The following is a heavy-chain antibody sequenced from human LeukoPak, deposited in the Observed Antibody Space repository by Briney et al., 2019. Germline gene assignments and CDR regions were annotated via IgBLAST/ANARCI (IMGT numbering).Heavy chain of an antibody. CDR1: GFTFSSYT. CDR2: ISYDGSNK. V-gene: IGHV3-30-3*01. J-gene: IGHJ4*02. D-gene: IGHD6-19*01. Sequence: GGSLRLSCAASGFTFSSYTMQCTRYAPDKGLERLADISYDGSNKYYADSVKGRFTISRDNSKNTLYLQMNSLRDEDTAVYYCAKGEQWLEPTYYFGYWGQGTLVTVSS. CDR3: AKGEQWLEPTYYFGY.